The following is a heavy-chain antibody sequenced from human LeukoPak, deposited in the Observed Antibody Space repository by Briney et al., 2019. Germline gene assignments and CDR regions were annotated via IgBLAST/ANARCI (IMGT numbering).Heavy chain of an antibody. D-gene: IGHD3-9*01. CDR1: GFTFSNAW. J-gene: IGHJ3*02. Sequence: PGGSLRLSCAASGFTFSNAWVSWVRQAPGKGLEWVGRIKSKTDGGTTDYAAPVKGRFTISRDDSKNTLHLQMNSLKTEDTAVYYCTTAYYDILTGYLDAFDIWGQGTMVTVSS. CDR2: IKSKTDGGTT. V-gene: IGHV3-15*01. CDR3: TTAYYDILTGYLDAFDI.